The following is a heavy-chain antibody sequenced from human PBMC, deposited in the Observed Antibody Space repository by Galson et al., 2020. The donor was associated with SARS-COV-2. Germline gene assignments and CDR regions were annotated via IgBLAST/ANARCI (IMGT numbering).Heavy chain of an antibody. CDR1: GGSISSTSYY. V-gene: IGHV4-39*01. Sequence: SETLSLTCNVSGGSISSTSYYWAWIRQPPGKGLEWIGSIFFTGSTYYTPSLKSRVTMSVDTSKNQFSLKLFSVTAADTAMYYCATDPRIAVPAKWGQGTLVTVSS. CDR2: IFFTGST. J-gene: IGHJ4*02. CDR3: ATDPRIAVPAK. D-gene: IGHD6-19*01.